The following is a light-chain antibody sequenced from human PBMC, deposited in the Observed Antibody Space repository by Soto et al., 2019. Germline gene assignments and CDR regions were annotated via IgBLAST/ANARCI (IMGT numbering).Light chain of an antibody. V-gene: IGKV1-12*01. CDR1: QGLKF. Sequence: DIQMTQSPSSVSASVGDTVTITCRASQGLKFLAWYQQKPGKAPRLLIYEATNLQSGVPPRFSGSGSGIDFTLTISSLQPEEFATYFCQQANSFPITFGQGTRLEIK. CDR3: QQANSFPIT. CDR2: EAT. J-gene: IGKJ5*01.